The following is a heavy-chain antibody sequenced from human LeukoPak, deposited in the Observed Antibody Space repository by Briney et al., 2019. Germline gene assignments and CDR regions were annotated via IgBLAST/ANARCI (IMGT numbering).Heavy chain of an antibody. J-gene: IGHJ4*02. CDR3: ATLQLLRFLEWLSKGAFDI. D-gene: IGHD3-3*01. CDR1: GYTLTELS. CDR2: FDPEDGET. V-gene: IGHV1-24*01. Sequence: ASVKVSCKVSGYTLTELSMHWVRQAPGKGLEWMGGFDPEDGETIYAQKFQGRVTMTEDTSTDTAYMELSSLRSEDTAVYYCATLQLLRFLEWLSKGAFDIWGQGTLVTVSS.